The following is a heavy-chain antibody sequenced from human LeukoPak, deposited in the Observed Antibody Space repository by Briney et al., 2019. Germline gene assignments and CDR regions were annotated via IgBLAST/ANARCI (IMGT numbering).Heavy chain of an antibody. CDR3: AKDMRF. CDR2: ISWNSGSI. CDR1: GFTFDDYA. V-gene: IGHV3-9*01. J-gene: IGHJ4*02. Sequence: GGSLRLSCAASGFTFDDYAMHCVRQAPGKGRGWGSGISWNSGSIGYADSVKGRFTISRDNAKNSLYLQMNSLRAEDTALYYCAKDMRFWGQGTLVTVSS.